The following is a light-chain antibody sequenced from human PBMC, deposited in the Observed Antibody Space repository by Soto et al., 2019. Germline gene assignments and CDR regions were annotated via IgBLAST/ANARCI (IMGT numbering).Light chain of an antibody. CDR2: GAS. CDR3: QQYGSSQGYT. V-gene: IGKV3-20*01. CDR1: QSVSSSY. J-gene: IGKJ2*01. Sequence: EIVLTQSPRTLSLSPGERATLSCRASQSVSSSYLAWYQQKPGQAPRLLIYGASSRATGIPDRFSGSGSGTDFTLTISRLEPEDFAVYYCQQYGSSQGYTFGQGTKLEIK.